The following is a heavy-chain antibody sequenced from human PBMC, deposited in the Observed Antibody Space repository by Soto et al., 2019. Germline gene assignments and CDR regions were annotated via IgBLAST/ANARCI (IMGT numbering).Heavy chain of an antibody. CDR1: GFTFGDYS. CDR2: IRSKAYGETT. Sequence: PGGSLRLSCRGSGFTFGDYSVSWFRQAPGKGLECVGFIRSKAYGETTDYAASVKGRFTISRDDSKSIAYLQMNSLKTEDTAFYYCTRGFYSNTSYPRFNFGGQEPLVTVS. CDR3: TRGFYSNTSYPRFNF. D-gene: IGHD6-13*01. J-gene: IGHJ4*02. V-gene: IGHV3-49*03.